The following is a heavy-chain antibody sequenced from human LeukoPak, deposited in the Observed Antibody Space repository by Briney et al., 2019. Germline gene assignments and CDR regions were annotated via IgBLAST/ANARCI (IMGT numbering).Heavy chain of an antibody. D-gene: IGHD3-16*01. CDR2: INHSGST. CDR1: GGSFSGYY. V-gene: IGHV4-34*01. CDR3: ARRGDGRFDY. J-gene: IGHJ4*02. Sequence: NPSETLSLTCAVYGGSFSGYYWSWIRQPPGKGLEWIGEINHSGSTNYNPSLKSRATISVDTSKNQFSLKLSSVTAADTAVYYCARRGDGRFDYWGQGTLVTVSS.